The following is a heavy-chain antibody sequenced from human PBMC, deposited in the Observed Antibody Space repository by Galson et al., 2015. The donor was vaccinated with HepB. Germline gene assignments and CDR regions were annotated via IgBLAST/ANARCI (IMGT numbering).Heavy chain of an antibody. J-gene: IGHJ6*02. CDR2: IIPILGIA. D-gene: IGHD2-15*01. CDR3: ASSFNCSGGSCYSDLYYYYGMDV. Sequence: SVKVSCKASGGTFSSYTISWVRQAPGQGLEWMGRIIPILGIANYAQKFQGRVTITADKSTSTAYMELSSLRSEDTAVYYCASSFNCSGGSCYSDLYYYYGMDVWGQGTTVTVPS. V-gene: IGHV1-69*02. CDR1: GGTFSSYT.